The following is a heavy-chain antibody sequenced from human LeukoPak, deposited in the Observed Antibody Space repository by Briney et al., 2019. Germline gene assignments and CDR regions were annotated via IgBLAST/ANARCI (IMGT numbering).Heavy chain of an antibody. D-gene: IGHD2-21*02. CDR2: INPSGGST. Sequence: ASVKVSCKASGYTFTSYYMHWVRQAPGQGLEWMGIINPSGGSTSYAQKFQGRVTMTRDTSTSTVYMELSSLRSEDTAVYYCARDRIPYCGGDCYHLFVWGQGTLVTVS. V-gene: IGHV1-46*01. CDR1: GYTFTSYY. J-gene: IGHJ4*02. CDR3: ARDRIPYCGGDCYHLFV.